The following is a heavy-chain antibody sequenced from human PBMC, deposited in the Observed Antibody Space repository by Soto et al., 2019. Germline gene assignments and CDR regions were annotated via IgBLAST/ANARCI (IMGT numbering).Heavy chain of an antibody. CDR1: GYSFTSYW. D-gene: IGHD3-10*01. V-gene: IGHV5-51*01. CDR3: ARGYYGSGSISFEP. J-gene: IGHJ5*02. Sequence: VESLKISCKGSGYSFTSYWNGWVRQMPGKGLEWMGIIYPGDSDTRYSPSFQGQVTISADNTISTAYLHWSSLKASYTPMYYFARGYYGSGSISFEPWRQGPLVTVS. CDR2: IYPGDSDT.